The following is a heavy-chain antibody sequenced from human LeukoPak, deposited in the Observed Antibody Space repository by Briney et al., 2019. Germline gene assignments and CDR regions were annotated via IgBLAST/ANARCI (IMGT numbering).Heavy chain of an antibody. D-gene: IGHD6-25*01. CDR3: AKGAGYSSGASFSPYFDY. Sequence: GGSLRLSCGASGFPFGTYWMHWVRQAPGKGLVWVSGIDSDGGTTTYAHSVKGRFHISRDNAKNTLYLQMNSLRVEVTAKCFCAKGAGYSSGASFSPYFDYWGQGTLVTVSS. V-gene: IGHV3-74*01. J-gene: IGHJ4*02. CDR2: IDSDGGTT. CDR1: GFPFGTYW.